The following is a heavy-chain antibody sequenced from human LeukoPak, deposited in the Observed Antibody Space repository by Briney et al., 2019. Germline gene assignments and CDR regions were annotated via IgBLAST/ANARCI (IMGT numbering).Heavy chain of an antibody. CDR1: GYTFTGYY. J-gene: IGHJ4*02. Sequence: GASVKVSCKASGYTFTGYYMHWVRQAPGQGLEWMGWINPNSGGTNYAQKSQGWVTMTRDTSISTAYMELSRLRSDDTAVYYCARGGSVRYCSSTSCYAADRFFDYWGQGTLVTVSS. D-gene: IGHD2-2*01. V-gene: IGHV1-2*04. CDR3: ARGGSVRYCSSTSCYAADRFFDY. CDR2: INPNSGGT.